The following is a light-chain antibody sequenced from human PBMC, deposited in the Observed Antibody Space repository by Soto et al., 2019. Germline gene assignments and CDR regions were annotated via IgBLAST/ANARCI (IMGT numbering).Light chain of an antibody. V-gene: IGKV3-20*01. Sequence: EIVLTQSPGTLSLSPGERATLSCRASQSVSSSYLAWYQQKPGQAPRLLIYGASSRATGIPDRFSGSGSGTDFTLTISRLEPEDFATYYCQQLNSYPPTFGQGTKVDIK. CDR2: GAS. J-gene: IGKJ1*01. CDR3: QQLNSYPPT. CDR1: QSVSSSY.